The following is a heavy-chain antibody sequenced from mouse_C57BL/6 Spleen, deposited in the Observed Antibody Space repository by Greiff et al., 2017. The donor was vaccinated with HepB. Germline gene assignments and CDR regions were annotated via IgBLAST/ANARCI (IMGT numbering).Heavy chain of an antibody. CDR1: GFNIQDYY. Sequence: EVQLQQSGAELVKPGASVKLSCTAFGFNIQDYYMHWVKQRTDQGLEWIGRFDPEDGEPKSVPKFQGKATITADTPSTTAYLQLSSRTSEDTAVYFCAHDYDGGGWFAYWGQGTLVTVSA. J-gene: IGHJ3*01. CDR3: AHDYDGGGWFAY. D-gene: IGHD2-4*01. V-gene: IGHV14-2*01. CDR2: FDPEDGEP.